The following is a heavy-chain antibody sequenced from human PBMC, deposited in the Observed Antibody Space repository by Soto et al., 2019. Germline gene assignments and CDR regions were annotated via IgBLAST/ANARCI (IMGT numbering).Heavy chain of an antibody. CDR3: AKLGTMGVFDN. Sequence: EVQLLESGGGLVQPGGSLSLSCEASGFTFSSYAMSWVRQAPGKGLEWLAGITFRGDYTYYADSVKGRFTLSRDNSRNRLDLQMDSLKVEDTALYYCAKLGTMGVFDNWGQGTLLTVSS. CDR2: ITFRGDYT. J-gene: IGHJ4*02. CDR1: GFTFSSYA. D-gene: IGHD1-26*01. V-gene: IGHV3-23*01.